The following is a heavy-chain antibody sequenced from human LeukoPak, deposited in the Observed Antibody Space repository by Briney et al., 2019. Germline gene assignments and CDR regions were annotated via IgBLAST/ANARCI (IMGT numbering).Heavy chain of an antibody. J-gene: IGHJ4*02. CDR1: GFTFSDYY. CDR2: ISSSSSYT. Sequence: PGGSLRLSCAASGFTFSDYYMSWIRQAPGKGLEWVSYISSSSSYTNYADSVMGRLTISRDNAKNSLYLQMNSLRAEDTAVYYCAVDYYGSGSPPDYWGQGTLVTVSS. V-gene: IGHV3-11*06. CDR3: AVDYYGSGSPPDY. D-gene: IGHD3-10*01.